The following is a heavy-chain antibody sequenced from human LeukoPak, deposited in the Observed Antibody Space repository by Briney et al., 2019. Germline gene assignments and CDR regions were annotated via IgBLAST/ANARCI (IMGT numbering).Heavy chain of an antibody. CDR1: GGTFSSYA. V-gene: IGHV1-69*05. Sequence: SVKVSCKASGGTFSSYAISWVRQAPGQGLEWMGGIIPIFGTANYAQKFQGRVTITTDESTSTAYMELSSLRSEDTAVYYCARSSNYYDSSGYYPPSFDYWGQGTLVTVSS. J-gene: IGHJ4*02. CDR2: IIPIFGTA. CDR3: ARSSNYYDSSGYYPPSFDY. D-gene: IGHD3-22*01.